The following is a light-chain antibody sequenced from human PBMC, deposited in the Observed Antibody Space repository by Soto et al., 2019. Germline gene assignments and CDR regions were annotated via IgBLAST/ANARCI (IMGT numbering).Light chain of an antibody. Sequence: QSSLTQPASVSGSPVQSITISCTGSGSDVGGYDYFSWYQQHPDKAPKLIIFEVNSRPSGVSHRFSGSKSGNTASLTISGLQTEDEADYYCSAYTSTSXLYVVGTGTKVXV. J-gene: IGLJ1*01. CDR3: SAYTSTSXLYV. CDR2: EVN. CDR1: GSDVGGYDY. V-gene: IGLV2-14*01.